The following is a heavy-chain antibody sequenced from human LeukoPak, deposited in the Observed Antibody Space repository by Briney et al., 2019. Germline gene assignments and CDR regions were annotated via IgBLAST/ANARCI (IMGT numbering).Heavy chain of an antibody. Sequence: GGSLRLSCAAFGFTFSSHEMNWVRQAPGKGLEWISYISSGGTTIYYADSVKGRFTISRDNAKNSLYLQMNSLRAEDTAVYYCCGASFDYWGQGTLVTVSS. CDR1: GFTFSSHE. J-gene: IGHJ4*02. CDR2: ISSGGTTI. V-gene: IGHV3-48*03. D-gene: IGHD1-26*01. CDR3: CGASFDY.